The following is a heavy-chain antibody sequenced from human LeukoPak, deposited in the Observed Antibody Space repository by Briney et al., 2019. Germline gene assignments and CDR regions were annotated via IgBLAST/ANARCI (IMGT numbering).Heavy chain of an antibody. CDR1: GGSIRSHY. D-gene: IGHD3-22*01. J-gene: IGHJ4*02. Sequence: SETLSLTCTVSGGSIRSHYWSWIRQPPGKGLEWIGYIYYSGSTNYNPSLKSRVTISVDTSKNQFSLKLSSVTAADTAVYYCATDRGDYDSSGYYGYFDYWGQGALVTVSS. CDR3: ATDRGDYDSSGYYGYFDY. CDR2: IYYSGST. V-gene: IGHV4-59*11.